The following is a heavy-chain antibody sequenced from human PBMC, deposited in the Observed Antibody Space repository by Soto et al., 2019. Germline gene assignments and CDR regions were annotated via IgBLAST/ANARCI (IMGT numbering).Heavy chain of an antibody. V-gene: IGHV1-46*01. J-gene: IGHJ4*02. Sequence: ASVKVSCKASGYTITSYYMHWVRQAPGQGLEWMGIINPSGGSTSYAQKFQGRVTMTRDTSTSTVYMELSSLRSEDTAVYYCARDRLTRRHYDILTGYYSFPYDYWGQGTLVTVSS. CDR2: INPSGGST. CDR1: GYTITSYY. D-gene: IGHD3-9*01. CDR3: ARDRLTRRHYDILTGYYSFPYDY.